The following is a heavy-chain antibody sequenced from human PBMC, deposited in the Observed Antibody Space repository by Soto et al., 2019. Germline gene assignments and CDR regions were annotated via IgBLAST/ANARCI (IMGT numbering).Heavy chain of an antibody. CDR2: FYYSGST. CDR3: ARTVGAPVYGIDV. CDR1: GGSFDSSSYY. D-gene: IGHD1-26*01. V-gene: IGHV4-39*02. J-gene: IGHJ6*02. Sequence: SETLSLTCTVSGGSFDSSSYYWTWVRQPPGKGLEWIGTFYYSGSTYYNPSLKGRVTISLDTSRNHFSLRLTFVTAADTAMYYCARTVGAPVYGIDVWGQGTKVTVSS.